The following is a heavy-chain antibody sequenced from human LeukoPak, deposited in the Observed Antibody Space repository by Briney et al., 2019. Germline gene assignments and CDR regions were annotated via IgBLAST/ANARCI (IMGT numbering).Heavy chain of an antibody. D-gene: IGHD3-10*01. V-gene: IGHV4-38-2*02. Sequence: SETLSLTCTVSGYSISSGYYWGWIRQPPGKGLEWIGSIYHSGSTYYNPSLKSRVTISVDTSKNQFSLKLSSVTAADTAFYYCARDKSASGRALDYWGQGTLVTVSS. CDR1: GYSISSGYY. J-gene: IGHJ4*02. CDR3: ARDKSASGRALDY. CDR2: IYHSGST.